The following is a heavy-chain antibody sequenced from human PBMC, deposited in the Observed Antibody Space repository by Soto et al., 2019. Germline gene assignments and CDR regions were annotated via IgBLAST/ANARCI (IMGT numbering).Heavy chain of an antibody. J-gene: IGHJ5*02. Sequence: QLRLQESGPGLVKPSETLSLTCTISGGFISSSSYFWAWILQSPGKGLEWIGSIDYTGTTYNNPSLKSRVTMSVDTSKNHFSLKVDSVTAADTALYYCCRRAPEGFDPWGQGTLVTVSS. V-gene: IGHV4-39*02. CDR2: IDYTGTT. CDR3: CRRAPEGFDP. CDR1: GGFISSSSYF.